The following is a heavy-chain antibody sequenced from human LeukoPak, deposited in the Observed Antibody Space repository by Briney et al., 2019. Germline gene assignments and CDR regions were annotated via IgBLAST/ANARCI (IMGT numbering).Heavy chain of an antibody. CDR1: GFTFNTYA. CDR2: ISYSGDTT. Sequence: HPGGSLRLSCAASGFTFNTYATTWVRQAPGKGLEWVSSISYSGDTTDYADSVKGRLIISRDNSKNTLGLQMNSLRDEDTAIYYCARGTLAGYFLGYWGRGTLVTVSS. J-gene: IGHJ4*02. CDR3: ARGTLAGYFLGY. D-gene: IGHD6-19*01. V-gene: IGHV3-23*01.